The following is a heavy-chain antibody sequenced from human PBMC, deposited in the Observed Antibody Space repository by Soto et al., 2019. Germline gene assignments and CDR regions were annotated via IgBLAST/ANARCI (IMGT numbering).Heavy chain of an antibody. Sequence: GGSLRLSCAASGFTFSSYWMSWVRQAPGKGLEWVANIKQDGSEKYYVDSVKGRFTISRDNAKNSLYLQMNSLRAEDTAVYYCARDRGGDIVVVPAAKYYYYGMDVWGQGTKVTVSS. CDR2: IKQDGSEK. J-gene: IGHJ6*02. CDR1: GFTFSSYW. V-gene: IGHV3-7*03. CDR3: ARDRGGDIVVVPAAKYYYYGMDV. D-gene: IGHD2-2*01.